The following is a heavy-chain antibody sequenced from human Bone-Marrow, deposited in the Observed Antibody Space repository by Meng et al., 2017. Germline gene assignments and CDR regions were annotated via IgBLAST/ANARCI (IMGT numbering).Heavy chain of an antibody. V-gene: IGHV3-74*01. Sequence: GGSLRLSCAASGFTLSSYWRHWVRQGPGKGLVWVSVITSDGGRTNHADSVKGRFTISRDNAKDTLYLQMNSLRVEDTAVYYCVRGECPRYDAFDVWGQGTVVTVSS. CDR2: ITSDGGRT. J-gene: IGHJ3*01. CDR1: GFTLSSYW. CDR3: VRGECPRYDAFDV. D-gene: IGHD3-10*01.